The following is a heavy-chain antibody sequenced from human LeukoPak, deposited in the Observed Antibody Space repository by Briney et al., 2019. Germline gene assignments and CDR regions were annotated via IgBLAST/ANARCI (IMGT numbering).Heavy chain of an antibody. D-gene: IGHD5-18*01. CDR2: INPNSGGT. CDR3: ARDSRIQLWRRRYYYYMDV. Sequence: ASVKVSCKASGYTFTGYYMHWVRQAPGQGLEWMGWINPNSGGTNYAQKFQGRVTMTRDTSISTAYMELSRLRSDDTAVYYCARDSRIQLWRRRYYYYMDVWGKGTTVTISS. CDR1: GYTFTGYY. V-gene: IGHV1-2*02. J-gene: IGHJ6*03.